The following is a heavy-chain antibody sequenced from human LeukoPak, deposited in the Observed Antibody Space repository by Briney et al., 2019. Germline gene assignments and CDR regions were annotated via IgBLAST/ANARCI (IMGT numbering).Heavy chain of an antibody. V-gene: IGHV1-69*05. CDR3: ARGTVQMGRGYYYYMDV. J-gene: IGHJ6*03. D-gene: IGHD2-8*01. CDR1: GGTFSSYA. Sequence: SVKVSCKASGGTFSSYAISWVRQAPGQGLEWMGGIIPIFGTANYAQKFQGRVTITTDESTSTAYMELSSLRSEDTAVYYCARGTVQMGRGYYYYMDVWGKGTTVTVSS. CDR2: IIPIFGTA.